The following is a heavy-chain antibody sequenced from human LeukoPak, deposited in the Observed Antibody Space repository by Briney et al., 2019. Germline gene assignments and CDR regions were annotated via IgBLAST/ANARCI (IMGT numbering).Heavy chain of an antibody. CDR3: AKVEASGGANCYALDY. J-gene: IGHJ4*02. Sequence: GGSLRLSCAASGFTFSSYAMTWVRQAPDKGLEWVSAISGSDGSTYYADSVKGRFTISRDDSQNTLYLQMNSLSAEDTAVYYCAKVEASGGANCYALDYWGQGTLVTVSS. CDR1: GFTFSSYA. D-gene: IGHD2-2*01. CDR2: ISGSDGST. V-gene: IGHV3-23*01.